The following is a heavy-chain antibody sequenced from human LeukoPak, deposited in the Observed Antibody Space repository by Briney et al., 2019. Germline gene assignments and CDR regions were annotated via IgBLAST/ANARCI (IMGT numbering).Heavy chain of an antibody. CDR1: GGTFSNYA. CDR3: AREDYYDSGSSDY. V-gene: IGHV1-8*03. CDR2: MNPNSGNT. Sequence: ASVKVSCKASGGTFSNYAINWVRQATGQGLEWMGWMNPNSGNTAYAQKFQGRVTITRNTSISTAYMELSSLRSEDTAIYYCAREDYYDSGSSDYWGQGTLVTVSS. J-gene: IGHJ4*02. D-gene: IGHD3-22*01.